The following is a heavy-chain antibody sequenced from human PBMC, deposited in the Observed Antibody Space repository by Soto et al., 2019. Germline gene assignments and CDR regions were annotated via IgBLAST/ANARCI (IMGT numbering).Heavy chain of an antibody. D-gene: IGHD3-9*01. CDR3: TRFYYDILTGYSYYFDY. J-gene: IGHJ4*02. V-gene: IGHV3-49*03. Sequence: GGSLRLSCTASGFTFGDYAMSWFRQAPGKGLEWVGFIRSKAYGGTTEYAASVKGRFTISRDDSKSIAYLQMNSLKTEDTAVYYCTRFYYDILTGYSYYFDYWGQGTLVTVSS. CDR1: GFTFGDYA. CDR2: IRSKAYGGTT.